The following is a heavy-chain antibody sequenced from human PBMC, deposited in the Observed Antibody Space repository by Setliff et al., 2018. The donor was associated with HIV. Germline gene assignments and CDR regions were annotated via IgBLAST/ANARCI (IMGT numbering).Heavy chain of an antibody. Sequence: GGSLRLSCAASGFTFSAHQMSWVRQPPGKGLEWVANIKADGTDKYYVDSVRGRFAISRDNPKNSLYLQMNSLRAEDSAVYYCARSQPMAQGVTPFDYWGQGVLVTVSS. CDR1: GFTFSAHQ. CDR2: IKADGTDK. D-gene: IGHD3-10*01. V-gene: IGHV3-7*03. CDR3: ARSQPMAQGVTPFDY. J-gene: IGHJ4*02.